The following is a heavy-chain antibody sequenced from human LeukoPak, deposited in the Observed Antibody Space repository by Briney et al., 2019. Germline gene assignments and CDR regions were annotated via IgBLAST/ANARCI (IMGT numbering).Heavy chain of an antibody. D-gene: IGHD3-22*01. Sequence: GASVKVSCKASGYTFTSYYMHWVRQAPGQGLEWMGIINPSGGSTSYAQKFQGRVTMTRDMSTSTVYMELSSLRSEDTAVYYCASFEGEGMYYYDSSGYQRGGGTDAFDIWGQGTMVTVSS. J-gene: IGHJ3*02. CDR3: ASFEGEGMYYYDSSGYQRGGGTDAFDI. V-gene: IGHV1-46*01. CDR1: GYTFTSYY. CDR2: INPSGGST.